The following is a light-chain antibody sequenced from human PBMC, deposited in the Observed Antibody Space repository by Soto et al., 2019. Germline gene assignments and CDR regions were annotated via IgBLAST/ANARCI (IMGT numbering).Light chain of an antibody. CDR3: SSYTSSSTVV. V-gene: IGLV2-14*01. CDR1: SSDVGGYNY. J-gene: IGLJ2*01. Sequence: QSALTQPASVSGSPGQSITISCTGTSSDVGGYNYVSWYQQHPGKAPKLMIDDVSNRPSGVSNRFSGSKSGNTASQTISGLQAEDEADYYCSSYTSSSTVVFGGGTKVTVL. CDR2: DVS.